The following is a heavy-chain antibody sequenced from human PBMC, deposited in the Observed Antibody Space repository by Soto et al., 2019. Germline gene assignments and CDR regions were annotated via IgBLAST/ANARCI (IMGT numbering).Heavy chain of an antibody. J-gene: IGHJ6*04. Sequence: EVLLLESGGGLVQPGGSLRLSCEASGFSFSSFAMNWVRQAPGKGLEWVSAIGDSGASTYYADSVKGRFTISRDNSRITLYLQLNSESDEDTAVYYCAKGVELDVCGNGTTVTVSS. V-gene: IGHV3-23*01. CDR2: IGDSGAST. CDR3: AKGVELDV. D-gene: IGHD1-26*01. CDR1: GFSFSSFA.